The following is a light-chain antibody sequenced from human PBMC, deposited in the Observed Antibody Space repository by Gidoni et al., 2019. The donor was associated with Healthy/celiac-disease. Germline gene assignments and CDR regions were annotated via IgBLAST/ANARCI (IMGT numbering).Light chain of an antibody. CDR1: QDISNH. Sequence: DIQMTQSPSSLSASVGDRVTITCPASQDISNHLNWYQQKPGKAPKLLIYDASNLETGVPSRFSGSGAGTDFTFTISSLQPEDIATYYCQQYDNRSALTFGGGTKVEIK. CDR3: QQYDNRSALT. CDR2: DAS. J-gene: IGKJ4*01. V-gene: IGKV1-33*01.